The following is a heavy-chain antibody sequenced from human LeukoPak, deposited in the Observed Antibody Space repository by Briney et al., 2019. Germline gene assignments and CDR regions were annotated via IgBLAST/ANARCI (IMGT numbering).Heavy chain of an antibody. Sequence: GGSLRLSCAASGFRFYSYAMSWVRQAPGKGLEWVSGIIGNGGSTHYADPVKGRFTISRDNSKNTLYLQMNSLRAEDTAVYYCAKDRSWSLHYGMDVWGQGTTVTASS. CDR1: GFRFYSYA. V-gene: IGHV3-23*01. D-gene: IGHD6-13*01. CDR2: IIGNGGST. CDR3: AKDRSWSLHYGMDV. J-gene: IGHJ6*02.